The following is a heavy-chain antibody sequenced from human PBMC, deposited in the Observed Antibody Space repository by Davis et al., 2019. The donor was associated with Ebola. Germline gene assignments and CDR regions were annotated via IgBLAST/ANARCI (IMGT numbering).Heavy chain of an antibody. CDR2: ISSSSSTT. Sequence: PGGSLRLSCAASGFTFSDYYMSWIRQAPGKGLEWVSYISSSSSTTYYADSVKGRFTISRDNAKNSLYLQMNSLRDEDTAVYYCAGATGYYRHGMDVWGQGTTVTVSS. D-gene: IGHD3-9*01. J-gene: IGHJ6*02. CDR3: AGATGYYRHGMDV. CDR1: GFTFSDYY. V-gene: IGHV3-11*04.